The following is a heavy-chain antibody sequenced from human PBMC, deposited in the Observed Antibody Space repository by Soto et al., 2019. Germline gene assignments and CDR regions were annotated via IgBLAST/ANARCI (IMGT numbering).Heavy chain of an antibody. CDR3: AKDAVYRDGLWLMDS. CDR2: VTGSGSQI. J-gene: IGHJ5*02. V-gene: IGHV3-23*01. Sequence: GGSLRLSCAASGFTISTYAMTWVRQAPGKGLECVSGVTGSGSQIYYADSVKGRFTISKDNSKNTLYLQMSSLREEDTALYYCAKDAVYRDGLWLMDSWGQGTLVTVS. CDR1: GFTISTYA. D-gene: IGHD2-21*01.